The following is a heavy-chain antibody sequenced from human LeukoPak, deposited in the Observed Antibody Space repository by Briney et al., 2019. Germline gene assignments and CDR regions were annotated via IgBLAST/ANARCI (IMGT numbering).Heavy chain of an antibody. V-gene: IGHV4-59*01. CDR3: AREAGGTGVYFDY. J-gene: IGHJ4*02. D-gene: IGHD1-1*01. Sequence: PSETLSLTCTVSGGSISSYYWSWIRQPPGKGLEWIGYIYYSGSTNYNPSLKSRVTIPVDTSKNQFSLKLSSVTAADTAVYYCAREAGGTGVYFDYWGQGTLVTVSS. CDR1: GGSISSYY. CDR2: IYYSGST.